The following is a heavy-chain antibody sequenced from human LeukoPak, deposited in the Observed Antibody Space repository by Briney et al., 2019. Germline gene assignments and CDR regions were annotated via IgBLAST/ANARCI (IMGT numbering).Heavy chain of an antibody. CDR1: GFTFDDYA. CDR3: AKDHTYDSSGCIDY. Sequence: GGSLRLSCAASGFTFDDYAMHWVRQAPGKGLEWVSGISWNSGSIGYADSVKGRFTISRDNAKNSLYLQMNSLRAEDTALYFCAKDHTYDSSGCIDYWGQGTLVTVSS. D-gene: IGHD3-22*01. J-gene: IGHJ4*02. V-gene: IGHV3-9*01. CDR2: ISWNSGSI.